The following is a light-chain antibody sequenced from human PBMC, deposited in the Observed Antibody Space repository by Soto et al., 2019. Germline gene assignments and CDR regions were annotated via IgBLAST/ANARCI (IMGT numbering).Light chain of an antibody. CDR3: SSYTSSSTLVV. Sequence: QSVLTQPASVSGSPGQSNTISCTGTTSDVGGYNNVSWYQQYPGEAPKLMIYDVSNRPSGVSNRFSGSKSGNTASLTISGLQAEDEAEYYCSSYTSSSTLVVFGGGTKLTVL. V-gene: IGLV2-14*01. CDR2: DVS. CDR1: TSDVGGYNN. J-gene: IGLJ2*01.